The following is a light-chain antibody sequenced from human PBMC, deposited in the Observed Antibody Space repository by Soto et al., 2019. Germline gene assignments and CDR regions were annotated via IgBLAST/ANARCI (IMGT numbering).Light chain of an antibody. Sequence: DIQMTHSPSTLSASVGDRVTITCRARQSISIWLAWYQQKPGKAPRLLIYDASILESGVPSRFSGSGSGTEFTLTISSLQPDDFATYYCQQYNSYRTFGQGTRVEIK. J-gene: IGKJ1*01. CDR1: QSISIW. CDR3: QQYNSYRT. CDR2: DAS. V-gene: IGKV1-5*01.